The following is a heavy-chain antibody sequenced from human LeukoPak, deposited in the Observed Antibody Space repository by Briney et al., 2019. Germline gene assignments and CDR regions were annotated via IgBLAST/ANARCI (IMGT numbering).Heavy chain of an antibody. Sequence: GGTLRLSCAASGITFSSYGMSWVRQAPGKGLEWVSSISSTGGTTYYADSVKGRFTISRDNAKNSLYLQMNSLRAEDTAVYYCARDYYDSSGYYYLSYWGQGTLVTVSS. V-gene: IGHV3-23*01. J-gene: IGHJ4*02. CDR1: GITFSSYG. CDR2: ISSTGGTT. D-gene: IGHD3-22*01. CDR3: ARDYYDSSGYYYLSY.